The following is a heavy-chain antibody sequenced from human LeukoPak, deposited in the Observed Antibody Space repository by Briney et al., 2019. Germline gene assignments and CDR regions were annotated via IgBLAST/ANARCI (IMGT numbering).Heavy chain of an antibody. V-gene: IGHV3-30*02. CDR2: IRYDGSTK. Sequence: PGGSLRLSCAASGFTFSSYGMHLVRQAPGKGLELVAFIRYDGSTKYYADSVKGRFTISRDNSKTTLYLQINSLRSEDTAVYYCLVGPRRGGSYYMAFHHGGEGPLVTVPS. CDR3: LVGPRRGGSYYMAFHH. CDR1: GFTFSSYG. J-gene: IGHJ4*02. D-gene: IGHD1-26*01.